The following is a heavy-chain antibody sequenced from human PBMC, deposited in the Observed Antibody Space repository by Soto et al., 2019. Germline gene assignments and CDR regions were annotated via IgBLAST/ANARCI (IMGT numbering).Heavy chain of an antibody. V-gene: IGHV4-34*01. D-gene: IGHD1-7*01. J-gene: IGHJ5*02. CDR3: VRLRNEWNLFAEWFDP. CDR2: INHSVTT. Sequence: SETLSLTCTVHGGTFTDNYWGWIRQPPGEGLEWIGEINHSVTTNYNPSLRSRITLSIDTAKKQFSLKLTSLTAADTAMYYCVRLRNEWNLFAEWFDPWGPGTLVTVSS. CDR1: GGTFTDNY.